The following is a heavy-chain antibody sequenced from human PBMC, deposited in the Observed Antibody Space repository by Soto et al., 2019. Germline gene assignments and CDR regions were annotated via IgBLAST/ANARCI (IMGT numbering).Heavy chain of an antibody. V-gene: IGHV3-30*18. J-gene: IGHJ4*02. CDR2: ISHDGTNK. D-gene: IGHD3-10*01. CDR1: GFLFNNYA. Sequence: GWSLRLSCAVAGFLFNNYAMFWVRQAPGKGLEWVAGISHDGTNKYYADSVKGRFTISRDNSRDTLSLQMDRLRTDDTALYYCAKDFVSDTPQISLSARYYWTGQWGQGX. CDR3: AKDFVSDTPQISLSARYYWTGQ.